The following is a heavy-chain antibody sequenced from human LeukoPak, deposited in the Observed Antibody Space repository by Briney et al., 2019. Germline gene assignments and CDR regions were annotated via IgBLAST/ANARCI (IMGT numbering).Heavy chain of an antibody. D-gene: IGHD3-16*01. CDR3: ARDASLGKAAYDY. J-gene: IGHJ4*02. V-gene: IGHV3-21*01. Sequence: AGGSLRLSCAASGFNFSSYSMNWVRQAPGKGLEWVSSISSSSSYIYYADSVKGRFTISRDNAKNSLYLQMNSLRAEDTAVYYCARDASLGKAAYDYWGQRTLVTVSS. CDR2: ISSSSSYI. CDR1: GFNFSSYS.